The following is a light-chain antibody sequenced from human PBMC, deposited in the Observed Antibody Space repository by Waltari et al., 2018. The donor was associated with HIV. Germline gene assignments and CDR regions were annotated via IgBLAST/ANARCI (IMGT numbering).Light chain of an antibody. V-gene: IGLV2-8*01. J-gene: IGLJ2*01. CDR2: EVS. Sequence: QSALTPPPSASACPGPSVTISCTGTSSDVGAYNSVSWYQQHPGKAPKLMIYEVSKRPSGVPDRFSGSKSGNTASLTVSGLQAEDEADYYCSSYAGSNNFVVFGGGTKLTVL. CDR3: SSYAGSNNFVV. CDR1: SSDVGAYNS.